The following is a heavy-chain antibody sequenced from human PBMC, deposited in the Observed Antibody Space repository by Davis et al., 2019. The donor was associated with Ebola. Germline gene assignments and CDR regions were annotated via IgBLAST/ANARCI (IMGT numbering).Heavy chain of an antibody. CDR2: SCYSGST. Sequence: LRLSCTVSGCAFSPAVYYCGSSGQYPGKGLEWSGYSCYSGSTYYNPSLKSRVTISGDTSQNQFSLKLNSVTAGDTAVYYCAEGYCNGSSCYQSWDFWGQGTLVTVSS. J-gene: IGHJ4*02. D-gene: IGHD2-15*01. V-gene: IGHV4-31*03. CDR1: GCAFSPAVYY. CDR3: AEGYCNGSSCYQSWDF.